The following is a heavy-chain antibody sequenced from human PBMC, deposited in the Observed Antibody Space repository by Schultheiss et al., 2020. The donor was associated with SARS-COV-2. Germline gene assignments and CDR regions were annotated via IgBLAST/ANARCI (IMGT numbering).Heavy chain of an antibody. J-gene: IGHJ6*02. CDR2: INHSGST. V-gene: IGHV4-39*07. CDR1: GGSISSGSYY. D-gene: IGHD6-13*01. CDR3: ARAQQQLLGKQWLTPYYYYGMDV. Sequence: SETLSLTCTVSGGSISSGSYYWSWIRQHPGKGLEWIGEINHSGSTNYNPSLKSRVTISVDTSKNQFSLQLTSVTAADTAVYYCARAQQQLLGKQWLTPYYYYGMDVWGQGTTVTVSS.